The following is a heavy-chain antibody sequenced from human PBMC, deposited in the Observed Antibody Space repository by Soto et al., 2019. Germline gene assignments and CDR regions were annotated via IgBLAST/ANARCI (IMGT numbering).Heavy chain of an antibody. J-gene: IGHJ4*02. CDR2: ISGSGDST. D-gene: IGHD3-3*01. V-gene: IGHV3-23*01. CDR3: AKDHDFWSAIDY. CDR1: GFTFSSCG. Sequence: GGSLRLSCAAPGFTFSSCGMSWVRQAPGKGLEWVSAISGSGDSTYYADSVKGRFTISRDNSKNTVYVQMNSLRAEDTAVYYCAKDHDFWSAIDYWGQGTLVTVSS.